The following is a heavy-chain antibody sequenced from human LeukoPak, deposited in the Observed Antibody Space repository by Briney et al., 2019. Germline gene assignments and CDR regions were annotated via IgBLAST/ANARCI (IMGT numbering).Heavy chain of an antibody. Sequence: ASVKVSCKASGYTFTGYCIHWVRHAPGQGLEWMGWINPNNGGTNYAQRYQDRVTMTRDTSISTAYMELSSLRFDDTAVYYCAKDPRGYSGYENWFDPWGQGTLVTVSS. CDR1: GYTFTGYC. J-gene: IGHJ5*02. CDR3: AKDPRGYSGYENWFDP. CDR2: INPNNGGT. V-gene: IGHV1-2*02. D-gene: IGHD5-12*01.